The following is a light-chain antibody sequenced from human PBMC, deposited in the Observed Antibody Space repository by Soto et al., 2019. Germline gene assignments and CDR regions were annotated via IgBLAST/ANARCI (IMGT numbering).Light chain of an antibody. Sequence: DIQMTQSPSSLSASVGDRVTITCQASQDISNYLNWYQQKPGKAPKLLIYDASNLETGVPSRFSGSGSGTDFTVTISSLQPEDIATYYCQQYDHPPTAFGKGTKLHIK. V-gene: IGKV1-33*01. J-gene: IGKJ2*01. CDR1: QDISNY. CDR3: QQYDHPPTA. CDR2: DAS.